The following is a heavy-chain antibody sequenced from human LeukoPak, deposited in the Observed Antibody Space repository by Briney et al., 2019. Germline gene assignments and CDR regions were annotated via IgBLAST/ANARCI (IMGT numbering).Heavy chain of an antibody. Sequence: ASVKVSCKASGYTFISYGISWVRQAPGQGLEWMGWISAYNGNTNYAQKLQGRVTMTTDTSTSTAYMELRSLRSDDTAVYYCARDCSSTSCYYRAFDIWGQGTMVTVSS. CDR2: ISAYNGNT. J-gene: IGHJ3*02. CDR3: ARDCSSTSCYYRAFDI. D-gene: IGHD2-2*01. CDR1: GYTFISYG. V-gene: IGHV1-18*01.